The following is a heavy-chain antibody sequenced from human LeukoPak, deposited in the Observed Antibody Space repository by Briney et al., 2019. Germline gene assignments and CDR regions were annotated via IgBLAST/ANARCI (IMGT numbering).Heavy chain of an antibody. J-gene: IGHJ4*02. D-gene: IGHD2-21*01. CDR3: ARRSRGGEFDY. CDR1: GGSISSYY. CDR2: IYYSGSA. V-gene: IGHV4-59*01. Sequence: SETLSLTCTVSGGSISSYYWSWIRQPPGKGLEWIGYIYYSGSANYNPSLKSRVTISVDTSKNQFSLKLSSVTAADTAVYYCARRSRGGEFDYWGQGTLVTVSS.